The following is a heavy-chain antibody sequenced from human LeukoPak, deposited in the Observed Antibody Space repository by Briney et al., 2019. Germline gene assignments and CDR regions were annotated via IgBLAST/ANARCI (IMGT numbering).Heavy chain of an antibody. CDR1: GFTFSSYA. CDR2: ISYDGSNK. V-gene: IGHV3-30-3*01. CDR3: ARDPDGLNCGGDCYVLAFDI. J-gene: IGHJ3*02. D-gene: IGHD2-21*02. Sequence: GGSLRLSCAASGFTFSSYAMHWVRQAPGKGLEWVAVISYDGSNKYYADSVKGRFTISRDNSKNTLYLQMNSLRAEDTAVYYCARDPDGLNCGGDCYVLAFDIWGQGTMVTVSS.